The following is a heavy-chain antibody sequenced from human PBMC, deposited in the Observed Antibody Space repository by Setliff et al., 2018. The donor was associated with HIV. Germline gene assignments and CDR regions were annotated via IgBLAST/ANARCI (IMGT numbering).Heavy chain of an antibody. D-gene: IGHD5-18*01. CDR2: IFYSGST. J-gene: IGHJ3*02. Sequence: KPSETLSLTCTVSGGSFSTYYWSWIRQPPGKGLEWIGYIFYSGSTNYNPSLKSRVTISVDSSKNQFSLNLTSVTPADTAVYYFARSNSIKGYSYGPDAFDIWGQGTMVTVSS. CDR3: ARSNSIKGYSYGPDAFDI. CDR1: GGSFSTYY. V-gene: IGHV4-59*01.